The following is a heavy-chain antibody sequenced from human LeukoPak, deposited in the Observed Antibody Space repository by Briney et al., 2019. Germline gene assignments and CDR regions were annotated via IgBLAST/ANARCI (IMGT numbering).Heavy chain of an antibody. CDR3: ARELGGPAARWYYYMDV. D-gene: IGHD2-2*01. J-gene: IGHJ6*03. CDR2: ISYDGSNK. CDR1: GFTFSSYA. Sequence: PGGSLRLSCAASGFTFSSYAMHWVRQAPGKGLEWVAVISYDGSNKYYADSVKGRFTISRDNSKNTLYLQMNSLRAEDTAVYYCARELGGPAARWYYYMDVWGKGTTVTVSS. V-gene: IGHV3-30-3*01.